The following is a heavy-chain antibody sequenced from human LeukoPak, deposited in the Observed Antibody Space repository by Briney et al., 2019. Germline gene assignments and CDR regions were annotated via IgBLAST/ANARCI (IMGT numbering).Heavy chain of an antibody. J-gene: IGHJ4*02. V-gene: IGHV3-15*01. D-gene: IGHD1-14*01. CDR3: TTELDVRPNHY. Sequence: GGSLRLSCAASGFTFSSYGMNWVRQAPGKGLEWVGRIKRKSDGGTTDYAAPVKGRFTISRDDSKNTLYLQMNSLKSEDTAVYYCTTELDVRPNHYWGQGTLVTVSS. CDR1: GFTFSSYG. CDR2: IKRKSDGGTT.